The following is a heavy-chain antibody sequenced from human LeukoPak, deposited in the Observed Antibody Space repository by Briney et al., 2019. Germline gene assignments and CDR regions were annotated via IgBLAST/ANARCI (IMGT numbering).Heavy chain of an antibody. D-gene: IGHD6-6*01. V-gene: IGHV1-8*01. CDR3: AREAGEYSSSRVFDY. Sequence: ASVKVSCKASGYTFTSHDINCVRQATGQGLEWMGWMNPNSGNTGYAQKFQGRVIMTRDTAINTAYMELHSLRSEDTAVYYCAREAGEYSSSRVFDYWGQGTLVTVSS. CDR1: GYTFTSHD. J-gene: IGHJ4*02. CDR2: MNPNSGNT.